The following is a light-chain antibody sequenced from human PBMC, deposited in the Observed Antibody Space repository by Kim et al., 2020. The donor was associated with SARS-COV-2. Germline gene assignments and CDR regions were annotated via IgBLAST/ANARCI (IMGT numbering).Light chain of an antibody. J-gene: IGKJ2*01. V-gene: IGKV2-28*01. CDR3: MQALQTRLT. CDR1: QSLLHSNGYNY. Sequence: PASISGRSSQSLLHSNGYNYLDWYLQKPGQSPQLLIYLGSNRASGVPDRFSGSGSGTDFTLKISRVEAEDVGVYYCMQALQTRLTFGQGTKLEI. CDR2: LGS.